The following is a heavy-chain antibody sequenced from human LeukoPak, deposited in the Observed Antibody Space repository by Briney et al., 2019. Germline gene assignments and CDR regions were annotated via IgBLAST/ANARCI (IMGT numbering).Heavy chain of an antibody. CDR3: ARVVVNGGSDY. CDR1: GFTFSDYY. V-gene: IGHV3-11*06. Sequence: GGSLRLSCAASGFTFSDYYMSWIRQAPGKGLEWVSYISSSSSYTNYADSVKGRFTISRDNAKNSLYLQMNSLRAEDTAVYCCARVVVNGGSDYWGQGTLVTVSS. J-gene: IGHJ4*02. CDR2: ISSSSSYT. D-gene: IGHD4-23*01.